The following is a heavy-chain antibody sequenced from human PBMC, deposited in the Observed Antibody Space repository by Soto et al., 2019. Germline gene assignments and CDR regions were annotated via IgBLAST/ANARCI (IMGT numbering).Heavy chain of an antibody. CDR1: GGSISSSSYY. J-gene: IGHJ4*02. CDR2: IYYSGST. CDR3: ARHRRIFGVVIITLIFGY. V-gene: IGHV4-39*01. D-gene: IGHD3-3*01. Sequence: PSETLSLTCTVSGGSISSSSYYWGWIRQPPGKGLEWIGSIYYSGSTYYNPSLKSRVTISVDTSKNQFSLKLSSVTAADTAVYYCARHRRIFGVVIITLIFGYWGQGTLVTVSS.